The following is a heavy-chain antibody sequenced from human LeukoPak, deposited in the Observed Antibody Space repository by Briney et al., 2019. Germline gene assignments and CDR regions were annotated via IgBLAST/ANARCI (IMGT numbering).Heavy chain of an antibody. D-gene: IGHD7-27*01. V-gene: IGHV3-53*01. J-gene: IGHJ4*02. Sequence: PGGSLRLSCAVSGFTVSSNYMNWVRQAPGKGRQWVSVIYADGSTYYADSVKGRFTISRDNAENSLYLQMHSLRAEDTAVYYCARDLNWACDYWGQGTLVTVSS. CDR2: IYADGST. CDR1: GFTVSSNY. CDR3: ARDLNWACDY.